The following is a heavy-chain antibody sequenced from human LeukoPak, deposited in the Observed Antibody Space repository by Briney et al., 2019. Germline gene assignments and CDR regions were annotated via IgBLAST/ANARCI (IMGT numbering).Heavy chain of an antibody. CDR2: IYSGTTT. J-gene: IGHJ4*02. Sequence: GGSLRLSCAASRFTVSSNYMSWVRQAPGKGLEWVSIIYSGTTTYYADSVKGRFTLSRDNSKNTLYLQMSSLRAEDTAVYYCVRVASRAFGYWGQGTLVTVSS. V-gene: IGHV3-66*01. CDR1: RFTVSSNY. CDR3: VRVASRAFGY.